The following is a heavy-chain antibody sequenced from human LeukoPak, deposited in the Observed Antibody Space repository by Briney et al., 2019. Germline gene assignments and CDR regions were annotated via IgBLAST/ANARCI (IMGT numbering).Heavy chain of an antibody. J-gene: IGHJ4*02. Sequence: SGGSLRLSCAASGFTFSNAWMSWVRQAPGKGLEWVSVIYSGGSTKYADSVKARFTISRDNSKNTVYLQMNNLRAEDTAVYYCARATLDNWGQGTLVTVSS. CDR2: IYSGGST. CDR3: ARATLDN. CDR1: GFTFSNAW. V-gene: IGHV3-53*01.